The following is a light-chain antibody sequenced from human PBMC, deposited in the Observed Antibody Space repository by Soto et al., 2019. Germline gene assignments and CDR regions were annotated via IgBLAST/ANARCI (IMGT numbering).Light chain of an antibody. CDR1: QSLSGGY. J-gene: IGKJ5*01. CDR2: SAS. CDR3: QQNGSLPIT. V-gene: IGKV3-20*01. Sequence: EIVLTQSPGILSLSPGERATLSCSASQSLSGGYLAWFQQKPGQTPRLLIYSASNRATGIPDRFSGSGSGTDFTLTISRLEPEVFVVYYCQQNGSLPITFGQGTRLEIK.